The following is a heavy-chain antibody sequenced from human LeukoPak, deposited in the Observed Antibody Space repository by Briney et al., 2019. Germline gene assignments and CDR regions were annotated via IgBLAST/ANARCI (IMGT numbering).Heavy chain of an antibody. Sequence: VASVKVSCKTSGYTFTDYGINWVRQAPGQGLEWVGWISAYNGNTNYAQKLQGRVTMTTDPSTSTAYMELRSLISDDTAMYYCARTLQRGFYDYVWGSYDHWGQGTLVTVSS. CDR2: ISAYNGNT. J-gene: IGHJ4*02. V-gene: IGHV1-18*01. CDR1: GYTFTDYG. CDR3: ARTLQRGFYDYVWGSYDH. D-gene: IGHD3-16*01.